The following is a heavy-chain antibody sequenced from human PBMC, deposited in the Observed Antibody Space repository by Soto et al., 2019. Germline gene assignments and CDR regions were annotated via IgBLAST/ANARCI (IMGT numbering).Heavy chain of an antibody. J-gene: IGHJ5*02. V-gene: IGHV4-34*01. CDR3: ARGVGKNYYGSGSYYSIRFDP. D-gene: IGHD3-10*01. CDR1: GGSFSGYY. Sequence: SETLSLTCAVYGGSFSGYYWSWIRQPPGKGLEWIGEINHSGSTNYNPSLKSRVTISVDTSKNQFSLKLSSVTAADTAVYYCARGVGKNYYGSGSYYSIRFDPWGQGTLVTVSS. CDR2: INHSGST.